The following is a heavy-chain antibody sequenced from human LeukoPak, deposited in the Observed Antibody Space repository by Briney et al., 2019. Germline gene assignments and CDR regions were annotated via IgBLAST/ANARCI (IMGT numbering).Heavy chain of an antibody. CDR3: ARKTTVRPNYYFDY. CDR1: EVTVSNAW. J-gene: IGHJ4*02. D-gene: IGHD4-17*01. CDR2: IKQDGSEK. Sequence: GGSLRLSCAASEVTVSNAWMSWVRQAPGKGLEWVANIKQDGSEKYYVDSVKGRFTISRDNAKNSLYLQMNSLRAEDTAVYYCARKTTVRPNYYFDYWGQGTLVTVSS. V-gene: IGHV3-7*01.